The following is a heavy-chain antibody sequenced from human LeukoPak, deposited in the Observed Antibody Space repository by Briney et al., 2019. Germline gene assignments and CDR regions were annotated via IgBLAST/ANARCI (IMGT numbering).Heavy chain of an antibody. CDR1: GGSISSSSYY. CDR3: ARDLNYYDSSGYYSY. J-gene: IGHJ4*02. CDR2: IYYSGST. D-gene: IGHD3-22*01. V-gene: IGHV4-39*02. Sequence: SETLSLTCTVSGGSISSSSYYWGWIRQPPGKGLEWIGSIYYSGSTYYNPSLKSRVTISVDTSKNQFSLKLSSVTAADTAVYYCARDLNYYDSSGYYSYWGQGTLVTVSS.